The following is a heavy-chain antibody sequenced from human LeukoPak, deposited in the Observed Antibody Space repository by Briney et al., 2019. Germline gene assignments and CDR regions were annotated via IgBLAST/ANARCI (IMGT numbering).Heavy chain of an antibody. CDR2: IIPILGIA. J-gene: IGHJ4*02. CDR1: GGTFSSYA. CDR3: ARLDCSGGSCHLDY. D-gene: IGHD2-15*01. V-gene: IGHV1-69*04. Sequence: GASVKVSCKASGGTFSSYAISWVRQAPGQGLEWMRRIIPILGIANYAQKFQGRVTITADKSTSTAYMELSSLRSEDTAVYYCARLDCSGGSCHLDYWGQGTLVTVSS.